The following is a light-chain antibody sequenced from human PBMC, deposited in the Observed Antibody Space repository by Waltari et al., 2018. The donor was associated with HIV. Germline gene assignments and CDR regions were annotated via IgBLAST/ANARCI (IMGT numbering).Light chain of an antibody. Sequence: QSVLTQPPSASGAPGRGVTISCSGSSSNIGQNPVNWYQQIPGSAPKLLTSGRNWRAPGVPDRVAGSKSGTSASLVISGLQSDDEADYYCAAWDESLHGYVFGPGTTVTVL. J-gene: IGLJ1*01. CDR2: GRN. CDR3: AAWDESLHGYV. V-gene: IGLV1-44*01. CDR1: SSNIGQNP.